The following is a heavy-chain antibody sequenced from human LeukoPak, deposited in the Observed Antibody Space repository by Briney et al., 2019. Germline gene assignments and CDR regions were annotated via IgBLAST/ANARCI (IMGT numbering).Heavy chain of an antibody. J-gene: IGHJ6*02. Sequence: SVKVSCKASGGTFSSYAISWVRQAPGQGLAWMGGIIPMFGTTNYAQKFQGRVTVTADESTGTAYMKLSSLRSEDTAVYYCAREPGLKNPGHYEMDVWGQGTTVTVSS. V-gene: IGHV1-69*13. CDR2: IIPMFGTT. D-gene: IGHD3-16*01. CDR3: AREPGLKNPGHYEMDV. CDR1: GGTFSSYA.